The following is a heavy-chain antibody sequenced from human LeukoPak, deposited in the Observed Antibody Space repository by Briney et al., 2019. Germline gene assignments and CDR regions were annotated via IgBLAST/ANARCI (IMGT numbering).Heavy chain of an antibody. CDR3: ARAQGRDIVVVPAARPRGSFDY. Sequence: PSETLSLTCAAYGGSFSGYYWSWIRQPPGKGLEWIGEINHSGSTNYNPSLKSRVTISVDTSKNQFSLKLSSVTAADTAVYYCARAQGRDIVVVPAARPRGSFDYWGQGTLVTVSS. D-gene: IGHD2-2*01. CDR1: GGSFSGYY. J-gene: IGHJ4*02. V-gene: IGHV4-34*01. CDR2: INHSGST.